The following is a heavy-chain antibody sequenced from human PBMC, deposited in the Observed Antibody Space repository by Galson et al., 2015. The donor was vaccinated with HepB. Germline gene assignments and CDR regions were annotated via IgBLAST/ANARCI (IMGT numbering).Heavy chain of an antibody. D-gene: IGHD5-18*01. V-gene: IGHV1-69*13. CDR1: GGTFSSYA. CDR2: IIPIFGTA. CDR3: ARDRGLTAMPYYYMDV. Sequence: SVKVSCKASGGTFSSYAISWVRQAPGQGLEWMGGIIPIFGTANYAQKFQGRVTITADESTSTAYMELSSLRSEDTAVYYCARDRGLTAMPYYYMDVWGKGTTVTVSS. J-gene: IGHJ6*03.